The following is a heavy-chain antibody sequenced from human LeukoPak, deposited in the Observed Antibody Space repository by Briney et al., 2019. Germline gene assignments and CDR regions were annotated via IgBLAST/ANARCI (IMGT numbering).Heavy chain of an antibody. V-gene: IGHV4-59*01. CDR1: GGSISSYY. D-gene: IGHD3-9*01. Sequence: KPSETLSLTCTVSGGSISSYYWSWIRQPPGKGLEWIGYIYYSGSTNYNPSLKSRVTISVDTSKNQFSLKLSSVTAADTAVYYCARGVLRYLRSMNWFDPWGQGTLVTVSS. CDR2: IYYSGST. CDR3: ARGVLRYLRSMNWFDP. J-gene: IGHJ5*02.